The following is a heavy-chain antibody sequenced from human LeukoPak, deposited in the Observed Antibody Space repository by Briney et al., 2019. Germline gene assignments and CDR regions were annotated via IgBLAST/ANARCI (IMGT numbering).Heavy chain of an antibody. D-gene: IGHD3-22*01. CDR1: GFTFSSYW. CDR2: IKQDGSEK. V-gene: IGHV3-7*01. CDR3: ARVYGVRGDSSGPAGY. Sequence: GGSLRLSCAASGFTFSSYWMSWVRQAPGKGLEWVANIKQDGSEKYYVDSAKGRFTISRDNAKNSLYLQMNSLRAEDTAVYYCARVYGVRGDSSGPAGYWGQGTLVTVSS. J-gene: IGHJ4*02.